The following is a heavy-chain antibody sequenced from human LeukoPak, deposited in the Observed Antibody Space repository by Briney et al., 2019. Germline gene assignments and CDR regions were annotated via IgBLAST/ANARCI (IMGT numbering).Heavy chain of an antibody. Sequence: GSLRLSCAASGFTFSGYSMNWVRQAPGKGLEWVSSISSSSSYIYYADSVKGRFTISRDNAKNSLYLQMNSLRAEDTAVYYCARARYSYAAGAFDIWGQGTMVTVSS. V-gene: IGHV3-21*01. D-gene: IGHD5-18*01. J-gene: IGHJ3*02. CDR2: ISSSSSYI. CDR1: GFTFSGYS. CDR3: ARARYSYAAGAFDI.